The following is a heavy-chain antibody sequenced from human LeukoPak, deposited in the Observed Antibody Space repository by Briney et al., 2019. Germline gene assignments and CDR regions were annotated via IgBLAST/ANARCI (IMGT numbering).Heavy chain of an antibody. Sequence: PGGSLRLSCAASGFTFSSYEMKWVRRAPGKGLEWVSHISSSGSTIYYADSVKGRFTISRDNAKNSLYLQMNSLRAEDTAVYYCARVPRWYVIDYWGQGTLVTASS. D-gene: IGHD4-23*01. V-gene: IGHV3-48*03. CDR2: ISSSGSTI. CDR3: ARVPRWYVIDY. CDR1: GFTFSSYE. J-gene: IGHJ4*02.